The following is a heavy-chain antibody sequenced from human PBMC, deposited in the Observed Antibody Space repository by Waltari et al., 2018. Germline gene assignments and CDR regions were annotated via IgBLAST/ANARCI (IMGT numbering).Heavy chain of an antibody. V-gene: IGHV1-69*01. CDR3: ASVSSSWYVGHGSWCDP. CDR1: GGTCSSYA. CDR2: SVPIFGTA. D-gene: IGHD6-13*01. J-gene: IGHJ5*02. Sequence: QVQLVQSGAEVKKPGSSVKVSCKASGGTCSSYAISWGRPAPGQGLEWRGGSVPIFGTATYVQKFEAIVTITADESTTTSYMELSSLRSEDTAVYYCASVSSSWYVGHGSWCDPWGQGTLVTVSS.